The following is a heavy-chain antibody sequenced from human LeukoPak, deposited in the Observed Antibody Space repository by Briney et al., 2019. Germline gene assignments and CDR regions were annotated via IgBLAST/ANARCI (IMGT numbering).Heavy chain of an antibody. Sequence: GGSLRLSCAASGFTFSTYWMYWVRQAPGKGLVWVSGIKGDGSSRNYADSVKGRFTISRDNSKNTLYLQMNSLRAEDTAVYYCAKGDIVVVPAATDAFDIWGQGTMVTVSS. J-gene: IGHJ3*02. CDR3: AKGDIVVVPAATDAFDI. CDR2: IKGDGSSR. D-gene: IGHD2-2*01. CDR1: GFTFSTYW. V-gene: IGHV3-74*01.